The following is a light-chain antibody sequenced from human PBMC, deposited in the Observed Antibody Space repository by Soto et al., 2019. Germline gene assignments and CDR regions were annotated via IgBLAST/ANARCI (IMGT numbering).Light chain of an antibody. Sequence: QSALTQPASVSGSPGQSITISCTGTSSDVGRYKLVSWYQQHPGKAPKLMIYDVTDRPSGVSNRCSGSKSGNTASLTISGLQAEDEADYCCSSYTTSSTLIFGGGTKLTVL. CDR2: DVT. V-gene: IGLV2-14*03. J-gene: IGLJ2*01. CDR3: SSYTTSSTLI. CDR1: SSDVGRYKL.